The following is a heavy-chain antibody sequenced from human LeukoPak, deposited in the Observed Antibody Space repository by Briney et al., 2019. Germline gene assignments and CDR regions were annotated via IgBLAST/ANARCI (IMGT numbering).Heavy chain of an antibody. D-gene: IGHD5-24*01. CDR3: ARDRMAYLDY. CDR2: ISYDGSNK. CDR1: GFTFSSYA. J-gene: IGHJ4*02. V-gene: IGHV3-30-3*01. Sequence: GGSLRLSCAASGFTFSSYAMHWVRQAPGKGLEWVAVISYDGSNKYYADSVKGRFTISRDNSKNTLYLRMNSLRAEDTAVYYCARDRMAYLDYWGQGTLVTVSS.